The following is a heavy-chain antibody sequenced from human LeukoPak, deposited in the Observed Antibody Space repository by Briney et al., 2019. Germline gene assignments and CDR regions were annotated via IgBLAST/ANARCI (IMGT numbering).Heavy chain of an antibody. CDR1: GYTFTSYF. D-gene: IGHD3-9*01. Sequence: ASVKVSCKAFGYTFTSYFMHWVRQAPGQGLEWMGIINPSGGSTSYAQKFQGRVTMTRDTSTSTVYMELSSLRSEDTAVYYCARELGSNYDILTGIPDAFDIWGQGTMVTVSS. CDR2: INPSGGST. CDR3: ARELGSNYDILTGIPDAFDI. J-gene: IGHJ3*02. V-gene: IGHV1-46*01.